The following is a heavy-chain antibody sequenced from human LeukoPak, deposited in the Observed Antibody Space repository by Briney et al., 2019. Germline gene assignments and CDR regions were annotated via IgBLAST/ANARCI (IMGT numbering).Heavy chain of an antibody. J-gene: IGHJ4*02. D-gene: IGHD3-3*01. V-gene: IGHV4-39*01. Sequence: PSETLSLTCTVSGGSISSSSYYWGWIRQPPGKGLEWIGSIYYSGSTYYNPSLKSRVTISVDTSKNQFSLKLSSVTAADTAVYYCARAPFYDFWSGRFDYWGQGTLVTVSS. CDR3: ARAPFYDFWSGRFDY. CDR1: GGSISSSSYY. CDR2: IYYSGST.